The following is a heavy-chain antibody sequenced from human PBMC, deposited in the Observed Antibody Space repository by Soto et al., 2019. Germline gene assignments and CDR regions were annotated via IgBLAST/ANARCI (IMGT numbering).Heavy chain of an antibody. Sequence: EQPGGSLRLSCAASGFTFSSYSMNWVRQAPGKGLEWVSYISTSSGTIYYADSVRGRFTISRDNAKNSLYLQMKSLRAEDTAVYYCARLGGNSPFDYWGQGTXVTVSS. CDR3: ARLGGNSPFDY. D-gene: IGHD1-1*01. CDR2: ISTSSGTI. J-gene: IGHJ4*02. V-gene: IGHV3-48*01. CDR1: GFTFSSYS.